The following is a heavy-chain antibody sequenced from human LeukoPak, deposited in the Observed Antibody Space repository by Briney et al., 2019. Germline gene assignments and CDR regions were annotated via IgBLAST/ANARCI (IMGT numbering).Heavy chain of an antibody. Sequence: AGGPLRLSCAASGFTVSSNYMSWVRQAPGKGLEWVSVIYSGGSTYYADSVKGRFTISRDNSKNTLYLQMNSLRAEDTAVYYCARVSSTYGDYDYWGQGTLVTVSS. CDR2: IYSGGST. J-gene: IGHJ4*02. CDR1: GFTVSSNY. CDR3: ARVSSTYGDYDY. D-gene: IGHD4-17*01. V-gene: IGHV3-53*01.